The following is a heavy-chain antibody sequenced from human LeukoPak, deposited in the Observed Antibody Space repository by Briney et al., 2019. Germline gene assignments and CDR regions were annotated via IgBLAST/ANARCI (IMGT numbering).Heavy chain of an antibody. CDR2: IYSSGST. Sequence: SETLSLTCTVSGGSISGGDFYWSWIRQSPGKGLEWIGYIYSSGSTYYNPSLKSRVTISVDTSKNQFSLKLSSVTAADTAVYYCAREQLVGSRYFDYWGQGTLVTVSS. CDR1: GGSISGGDFY. D-gene: IGHD1-1*01. J-gene: IGHJ4*02. CDR3: AREQLVGSRYFDY. V-gene: IGHV4-30-4*01.